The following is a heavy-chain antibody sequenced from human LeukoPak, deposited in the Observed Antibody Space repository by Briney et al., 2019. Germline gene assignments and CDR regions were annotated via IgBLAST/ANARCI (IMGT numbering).Heavy chain of an antibody. CDR2: VYNNGRT. CDR1: GDSISTGDYY. V-gene: IGHV4-61*02. Sequence: PSQTLSLTCTVSGDSISTGDYYWTWIRQPAGKGLEWIGRVYNNGRTTYNPSLENRVTISVDTSKNQFSLELSFVTATDTAVYYCARGDCGVDCPKFNWFDPWGLGTLVTVSS. D-gene: IGHD2-21*02. CDR3: ARGDCGVDCPKFNWFDP. J-gene: IGHJ5*02.